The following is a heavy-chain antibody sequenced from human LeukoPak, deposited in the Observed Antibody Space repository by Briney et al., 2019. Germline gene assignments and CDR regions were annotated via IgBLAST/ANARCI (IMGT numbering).Heavy chain of an antibody. Sequence: GRSLRLSCAASGFTFSSYGMHWVRQAPGKGLEWVAVISYDGSNKYYADSVKGRFTISRDNSKNTLYLQMNSLRAEDTAVYYCAKDTSYSVAAADYWGQGTLVTVSS. CDR2: ISYDGSNK. CDR3: AKDTSYSVAAADY. D-gene: IGHD6-13*01. J-gene: IGHJ4*02. V-gene: IGHV3-30*18. CDR1: GFTFSSYG.